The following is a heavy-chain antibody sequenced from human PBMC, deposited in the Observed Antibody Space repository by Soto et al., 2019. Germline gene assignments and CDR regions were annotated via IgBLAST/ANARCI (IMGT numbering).Heavy chain of an antibody. CDR2: IIPYDGST. D-gene: IGHD6-25*01. V-gene: IGHV1-46*01. J-gene: IGHJ6*02. CDR1: GFTFTNYF. CDR3: ARGDGRGSSGFYYYYRMDV. Sequence: QVQLVQSGAEVKKPGASVKVSCKASGFTFTNYFFHWVRQAPRQGLEWMGIIIPYDGSTNYVQSLQGRVTMTSDTSTSTVYMELSSLRSEDTAVYYCARGDGRGSSGFYYYYRMDVWGHGTTVTVSS.